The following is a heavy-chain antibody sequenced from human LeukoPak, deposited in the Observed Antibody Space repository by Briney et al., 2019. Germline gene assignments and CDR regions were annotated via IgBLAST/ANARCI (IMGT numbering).Heavy chain of an antibody. CDR3: ASLPDDSSGWSDYYYGMDV. D-gene: IGHD6-19*01. J-gene: IGHJ6*02. Sequence: GGSLRLSCAAYGFTFSSYAMHWVRQAPGKGLEWVAIISYDGSNTYHADSVKGRFTISRDNSKKKLYLQMNSLRAEDTAVYYCASLPDDSSGWSDYYYGMDVWGQGTTVTVSS. V-gene: IGHV3-30-3*01. CDR1: GFTFSSYA. CDR2: ISYDGSNT.